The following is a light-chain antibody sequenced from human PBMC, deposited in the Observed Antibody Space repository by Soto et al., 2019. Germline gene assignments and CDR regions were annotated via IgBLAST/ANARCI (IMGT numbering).Light chain of an antibody. CDR2: GAS. J-gene: IGKJ4*01. V-gene: IGKV3-20*01. CDR3: QQYGSSPLT. Sequence: IVLTQFPGTLSLSPGERATLSCRASQSVSSSYLAWYQQKPGQAPRLIIYGASSRATGIPDRFSGSGSGTDCTLTISRLETEDFAVYYCQQYGSSPLTFGGGTKVDIK. CDR1: QSVSSSY.